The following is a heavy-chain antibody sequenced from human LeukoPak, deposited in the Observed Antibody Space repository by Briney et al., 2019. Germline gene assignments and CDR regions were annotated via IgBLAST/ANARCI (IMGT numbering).Heavy chain of an antibody. D-gene: IGHD4-23*01. J-gene: IGHJ4*02. CDR1: GSTLNDFS. V-gene: IGHV1-24*01. CDR3: TRERTDNGGSNFDY. CDR2: FDPEEGET. Sequence: ASVKVSCKLSGSTLNDFSIHWVRQAPGKGLEWMGGFDPEEGETIYAQQFQGGVIMTEDTSTDTAYMELSSLRSEDTAVYYCTRERTDNGGSNFDYWGQGTLVTVSS.